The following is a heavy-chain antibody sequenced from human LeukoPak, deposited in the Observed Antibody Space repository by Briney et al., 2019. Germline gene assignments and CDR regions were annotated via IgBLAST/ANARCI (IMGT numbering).Heavy chain of an antibody. Sequence: ASVKVSCKASGYTFTSYYMHWVRQAPGQGLEWMGIINPSGGSTSYAQKFQGRVTMTRNTSINTAYMELSSLRSEDTAVFYCARGVRDSSGREYFQHWGQGTLVTVSS. V-gene: IGHV1-46*01. CDR3: ARGVRDSSGREYFQH. CDR1: GYTFTSYY. D-gene: IGHD3-22*01. CDR2: INPSGGST. J-gene: IGHJ1*01.